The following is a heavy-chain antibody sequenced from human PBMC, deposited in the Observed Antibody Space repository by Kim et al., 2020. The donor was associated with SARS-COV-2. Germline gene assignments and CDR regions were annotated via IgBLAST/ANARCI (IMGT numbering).Heavy chain of an antibody. J-gene: IGHJ2*01. D-gene: IGHD3-3*01. V-gene: IGHV4-59*13. CDR3: ARDLRIFGVVDWYFDL. CDR1: GGSISSYY. Sequence: SETLSLTCTVSGGSISSYYWSWIRQPPGKGLEWIGYIYYSGSTNYNPSLKSRVTISVDTSKNQFSLKLSSVTAADTAVYYCARDLRIFGVVDWYFDLWGRGTLVTVSS. CDR2: IYYSGST.